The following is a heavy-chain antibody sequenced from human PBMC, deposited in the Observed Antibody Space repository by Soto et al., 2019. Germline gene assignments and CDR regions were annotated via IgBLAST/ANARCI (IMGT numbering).Heavy chain of an antibody. CDR1: GFTFSNAW. J-gene: IGHJ6*02. D-gene: IGHD6-19*01. CDR2: IKSKTDGGTT. CDR3: TTDPIAVAGYYYYYGMDV. Sequence: GGSLRLSCAASGFTFSNAWMNWVRQAPGKGLEWVGRIKSKTDGGTTDYAAPVKGRFTISRDDSKNTLYLQMDSLKTEDTAVYYCTTDPIAVAGYYYYYGMDVWGQGTTVTVSS. V-gene: IGHV3-15*07.